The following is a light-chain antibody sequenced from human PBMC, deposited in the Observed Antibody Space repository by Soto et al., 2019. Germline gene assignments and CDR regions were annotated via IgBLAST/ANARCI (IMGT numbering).Light chain of an antibody. CDR1: RSVLYSSNNKNY. CDR2: WAS. Sequence: DIVMTQSPDSLAVSLGERATINCKSSRSVLYSSNNKNYLAWYQQKPGQPPKLLIYWASTRESGVPDRFSGSGSGTDFTLAISGLQAEDVAVYYCQQYYSTPFTFGPGTKVAIK. V-gene: IGKV4-1*01. CDR3: QQYYSTPFT. J-gene: IGKJ3*01.